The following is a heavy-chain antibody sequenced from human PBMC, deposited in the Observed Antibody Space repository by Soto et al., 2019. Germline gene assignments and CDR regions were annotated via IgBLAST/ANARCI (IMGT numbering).Heavy chain of an antibody. CDR1: GFTFSSTG. Sequence: PGGSLRLSCAASGFTFSSTGMHWVRQAPGKGLEWVAAIWYDGSNKYYADSVKGRFTISRDNYKNTLYLQMNSLRVEDTAVYYCARENHNYVFAHWGQGALVTVSS. CDR3: ARENHNYVFAH. J-gene: IGHJ4*02. D-gene: IGHD3-16*01. CDR2: IWYDGSNK. V-gene: IGHV3-33*01.